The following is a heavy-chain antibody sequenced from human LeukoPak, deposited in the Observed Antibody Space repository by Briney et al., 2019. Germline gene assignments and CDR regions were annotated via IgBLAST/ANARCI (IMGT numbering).Heavy chain of an antibody. J-gene: IGHJ5*02. CDR2: MNPNSGNT. CDR1: GYTFTSYD. Sequence: ASVKVSCKASGYTFTSYDINWVRQATGQGLEWMGWMNPNSGNTGYAQKFQGRVTITRNTSISTAYMELSSLRSEDTAVYYCARGTDYDFWSGYYGGWFDPWGQGTLVTVSS. CDR3: ARGTDYDFWSGYYGGWFDP. V-gene: IGHV1-8*03. D-gene: IGHD3-3*01.